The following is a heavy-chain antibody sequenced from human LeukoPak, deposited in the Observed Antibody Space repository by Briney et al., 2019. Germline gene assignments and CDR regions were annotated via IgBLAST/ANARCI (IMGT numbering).Heavy chain of an antibody. CDR2: ISSSGSTI. D-gene: IGHD3-22*01. Sequence: GGSLRLSCAASGFTLSDYYMSWIRQAPGKGLEWVSYISSSGSTIYYADSVKGRFTISRDNAKNSLYLQMNSLRAEDTAVYYCARGYYDSSGYYYAVPWYFDLWGRGTLVTVSS. CDR1: GFTLSDYY. CDR3: ARGYYDSSGYYYAVPWYFDL. J-gene: IGHJ2*01. V-gene: IGHV3-11*04.